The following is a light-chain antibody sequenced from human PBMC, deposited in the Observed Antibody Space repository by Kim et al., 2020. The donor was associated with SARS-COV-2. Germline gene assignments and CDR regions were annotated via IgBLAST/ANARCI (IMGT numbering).Light chain of an antibody. V-gene: IGLV3-19*01. CDR2: GKN. Sequence: SSELTQDPAVSVALGQTVRITCQGDSLRSYYASWYQQKPGQAPVLLIYGKNNRASGIPDRFSGSSSGNTASLTITGAQAEDEADYYCNSRDSSGNLLVFG. J-gene: IGLJ2*01. CDR1: SLRSYY. CDR3: NSRDSSGNLLV.